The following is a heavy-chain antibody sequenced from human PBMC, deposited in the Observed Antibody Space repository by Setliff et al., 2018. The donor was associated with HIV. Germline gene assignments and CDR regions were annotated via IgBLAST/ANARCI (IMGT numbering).Heavy chain of an antibody. J-gene: IGHJ4*02. CDR1: GFTVSTYY. V-gene: IGHV3-66*02. D-gene: IGHD3-10*01. Sequence: GGSLRLSCAASGFTVSTYYMGWVRQAPGKGLEWVSTIYSDGSTYHADSVNGRFTLSRDISENALYLQIDSLRPEDTAVYYCARLRLYNSALDYWGRGTLVTVSS. CDR2: IYSDGST. CDR3: ARLRLYNSALDY.